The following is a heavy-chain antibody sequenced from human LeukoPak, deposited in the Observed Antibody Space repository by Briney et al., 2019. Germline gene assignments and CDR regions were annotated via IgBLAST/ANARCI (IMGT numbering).Heavy chain of an antibody. V-gene: IGHV3-33*01. J-gene: IGHJ4*02. CDR3: VRDANYYFDY. CDR1: GFTFSTYG. D-gene: IGHD1-7*01. CDR2: IWNDGSSQ. Sequence: GRSLRLSCAVSGFTFSTYGMHWVPQAPGKGLEWVAIIWNDGSSQYYGDSVKGRFTISRDNSNNTLFLHMNNLRVEDTAVYYCVRDANYYFDYWGQGTLVTVSS.